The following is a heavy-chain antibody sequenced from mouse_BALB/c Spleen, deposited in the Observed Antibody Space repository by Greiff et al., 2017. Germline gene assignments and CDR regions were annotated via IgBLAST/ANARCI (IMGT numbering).Heavy chain of an antibody. V-gene: IGHV1-80*01. CDR2: IYPGDGDT. CDR3: ARGDYDSY. J-gene: IGHJ3*01. D-gene: IGHD2-4*01. CDR1: GYAFSSYW. Sequence: VHLVESGAELVRPGSSVKISCKASGYAFSSYWMNWVKQRPGQGLEWIGQIYPGDGDTNYNGKFKGKATLTADKSSSTAYMQLSSLTSEDSAVYFCARGDYDSYWGQGTLVTVSA.